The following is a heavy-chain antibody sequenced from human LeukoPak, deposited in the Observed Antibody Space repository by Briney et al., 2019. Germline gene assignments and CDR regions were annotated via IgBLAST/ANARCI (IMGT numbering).Heavy chain of an antibody. CDR2: IKQDGSEK. J-gene: IGHJ4*02. CDR3: ARDGRGYYV. D-gene: IGHD3-22*01. Sequence: GGYLRLSCAACGFTFSSYWMSWVRQALGKGLEWVANIKQDGSEKYYVDSVKGRFTISRDNAKNSLYLQMNSLRAEDTAVYYCARDGRGYYVWGQGTLVTVSS. CDR1: GFTFSSYW. V-gene: IGHV3-7*01.